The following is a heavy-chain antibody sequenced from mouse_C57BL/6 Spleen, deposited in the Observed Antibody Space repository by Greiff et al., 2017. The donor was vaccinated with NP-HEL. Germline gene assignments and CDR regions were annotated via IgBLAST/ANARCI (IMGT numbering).Heavy chain of an antibody. V-gene: IGHV1-64*01. CDR1: GYTFTSYW. Sequence: VQLQQPGAELVKPGASVKLSCKASGYTFTSYWMHWVKQRPEQGLEWIGMIHPNSGSTKYNEKFKSKATLTVDKSSSTAYMQLSSLTSEDSAVYYCARRGQLLPFDYWGHGTTLTVSS. J-gene: IGHJ2*01. D-gene: IGHD4-1*02. CDR3: ARRGQLLPFDY. CDR2: IHPNSGST.